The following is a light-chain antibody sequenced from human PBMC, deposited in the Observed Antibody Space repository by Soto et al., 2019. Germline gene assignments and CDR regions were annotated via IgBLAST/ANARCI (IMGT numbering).Light chain of an antibody. CDR3: QQFHNWPLS. Sequence: EIVMTQSPGTLSVSPGERATLSCRASQGVSSSYLAWYQQKPGQAPRLLIYGASSRAAGIPDRFSGSGSGTDFTLTISSLQSEDFALYYCQQFHNWPLSFGGGTKVDIK. J-gene: IGKJ4*01. CDR2: GAS. CDR1: QGVSSSY. V-gene: IGKV3D-15*01.